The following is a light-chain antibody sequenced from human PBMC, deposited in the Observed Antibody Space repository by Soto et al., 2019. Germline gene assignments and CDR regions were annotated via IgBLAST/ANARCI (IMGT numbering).Light chain of an antibody. CDR1: QSVRTS. Sequence: EIVLTQSPGTLSLSPGERATLSCRASQSVRTSLAWYQQNPGRAPRLLIYAASSRPTGVPDRFSGSGSGTDFSLTISRLEAEDFAVYYCQQYGTSPGTFGQGHKVEIK. V-gene: IGKV3-20*01. CDR3: QQYGTSPGT. CDR2: AAS. J-gene: IGKJ1*01.